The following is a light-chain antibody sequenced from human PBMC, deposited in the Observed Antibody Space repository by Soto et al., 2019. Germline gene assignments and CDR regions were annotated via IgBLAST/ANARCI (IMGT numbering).Light chain of an antibody. Sequence: QSVLTQPRSVSGSPGQSVTISCTGTSSDVGGYNYVSWYQQHPGKAPKLMIYDVSKRPSGVPDRFSGSKSGNTASLTISGIQAEDEVDYFCCSYAGSYTYVFGTGTKVTVL. J-gene: IGLJ1*01. CDR2: DVS. CDR3: CSYAGSYTYV. V-gene: IGLV2-11*01. CDR1: SSDVGGYNY.